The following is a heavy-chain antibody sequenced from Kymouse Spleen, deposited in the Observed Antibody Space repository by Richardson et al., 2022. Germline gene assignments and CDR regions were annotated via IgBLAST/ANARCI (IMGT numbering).Heavy chain of an antibody. Sequence: QLQLQESGPGLVKPSETLSLTCTVSGGSISSSSYYWGWIRQPPGKGLEWIGSIYYSGSTYYNPSLKSRVTISVDTSKNQFSLKLSSVTAADTAVYYCARHNNWNPFFDYWGQGTLVTVSS. V-gene: IGHV4-39*01. D-gene: IGHD1-20*01,IGHD1-7*01. CDR3: ARHNNWNPFFDY. J-gene: IGHJ4*02. CDR2: IYYSGST. CDR1: GGSISSSSYY.